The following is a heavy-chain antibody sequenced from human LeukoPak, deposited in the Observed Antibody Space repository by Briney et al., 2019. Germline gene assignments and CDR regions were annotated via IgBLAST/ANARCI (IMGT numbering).Heavy chain of an antibody. CDR2: INHSGST. CDR1: GGSFSGYY. V-gene: IGHV4-34*01. Sequence: PSETLSLTCAVYGGSFSGYYWSWIRQPPGKGLEWLGEINHSGSTNYNPSLKSRVTISVDTSKNQFSLKLSSVTAADTAVYYCARVMARRLQHGSDYWGQGTLVTVSS. CDR3: ARVMARRLQHGSDY. J-gene: IGHJ4*02. D-gene: IGHD3-10*01.